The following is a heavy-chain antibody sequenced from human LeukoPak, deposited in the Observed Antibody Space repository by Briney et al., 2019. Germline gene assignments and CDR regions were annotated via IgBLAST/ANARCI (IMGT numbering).Heavy chain of an antibody. CDR2: IGGSGQNT. D-gene: IGHD1-26*01. CDR3: AKEFLKTQWELPLAYDY. V-gene: IGHV3-23*01. J-gene: IGHJ4*02. Sequence: QPGGSLRLSCAASGFTFSSYDMNWVRQPPGKGLEWVSSIGGSGQNTYYADSVKGRFTISRDNSKNTLYLQMNSLRAEDTAVYYCAKEFLKTQWELPLAYDYWGQGTLVTVSS. CDR1: GFTFSSYD.